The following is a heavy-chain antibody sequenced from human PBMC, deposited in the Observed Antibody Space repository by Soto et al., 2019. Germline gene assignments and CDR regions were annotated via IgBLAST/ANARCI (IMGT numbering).Heavy chain of an antibody. D-gene: IGHD3-10*01. Sequence: DVQLLESGGSLVQPGGSLRLSCAASGFNFNAYSLSWVRQAPGKGLEWVSAISTTGGSTYYADSVKGRFTISRDNSQNTLSLQMSSLRAEDTAVYFCARPDGSTYSFRYWGQGTLVTVSS. CDR2: ISTTGGST. CDR1: GFNFNAYS. V-gene: IGHV3-23*01. CDR3: ARPDGSTYSFRY. J-gene: IGHJ4*02.